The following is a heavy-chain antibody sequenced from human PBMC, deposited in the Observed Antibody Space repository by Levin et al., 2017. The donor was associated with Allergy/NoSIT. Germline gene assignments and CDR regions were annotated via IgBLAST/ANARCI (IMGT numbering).Heavy chain of an antibody. J-gene: IGHJ4*02. CDR1: DFSFSSYW. CDR2: INQDGSEK. Sequence: GSLRLSCAASDFSFSSYWMTWVRQAPGKGLEWVAHINQDGSEKYYVDSVKGRFTISRDNAKKSMYLQMNSLRAEDTAVYYCAKGGGMGSAVVHLDYWGQGTLVTVSS. CDR3: AKGGGMGSAVVHLDY. D-gene: IGHD5-18*01. V-gene: IGHV3-7*04.